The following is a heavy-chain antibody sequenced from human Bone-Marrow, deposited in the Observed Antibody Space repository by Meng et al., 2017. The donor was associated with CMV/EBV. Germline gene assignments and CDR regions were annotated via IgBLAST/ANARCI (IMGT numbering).Heavy chain of an antibody. V-gene: IGHV3-21*01. Sequence: GESLKIACTASGCFFSSYSMNWVRQAPGKGLEWVSSISSSGSYIYYADSVKGRFTISRDDAKNSLSLQMNSLRAEDTAVYYCARDSHPPCPNFIVGALYWGQGTRVTGSS. CDR2: ISSSGSYI. D-gene: IGHD1-26*01. J-gene: IGHJ4*02. CDR3: ARDSHPPCPNFIVGALY. CDR1: GCFFSSYS.